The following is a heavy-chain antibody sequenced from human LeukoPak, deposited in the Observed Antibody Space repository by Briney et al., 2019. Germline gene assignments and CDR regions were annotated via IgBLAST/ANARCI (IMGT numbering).Heavy chain of an antibody. CDR1: GFTFSSYW. J-gene: IGHJ6*03. V-gene: IGHV3-74*01. CDR3: AREDGNYGYYYYMDV. D-gene: IGHD4-11*01. CDR2: INSDGSST. Sequence: GGSLRLSCAASGFTFSSYWMHWVRQAPGKGLVWVSRINSDGSSTSYADSVKGRFTISRDNAKNSLYLQMNSLRAEDTAVYYCAREDGNYGYYYYMDVWGKGTTVTVSS.